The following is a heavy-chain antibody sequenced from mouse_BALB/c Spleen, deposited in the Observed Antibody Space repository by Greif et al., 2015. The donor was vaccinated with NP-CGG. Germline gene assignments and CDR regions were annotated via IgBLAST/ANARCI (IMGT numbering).Heavy chain of an antibody. Sequence: LQESGAELVRPGTSVKASCKASGYAFTNYLIEWVKQRPGQGLEWIGVINPGSGGTNYNEEFKGKATLTADKSSSTAYMQLSSLTSDDSAVYFCARDYFDYWGQGTTLTVSS. V-gene: IGHV1-54*01. CDR1: GYAFTNYL. CDR3: ARDYFDY. J-gene: IGHJ2*01. CDR2: INPGSGGT.